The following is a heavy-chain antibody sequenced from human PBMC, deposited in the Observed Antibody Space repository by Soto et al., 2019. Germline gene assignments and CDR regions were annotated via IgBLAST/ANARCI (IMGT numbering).Heavy chain of an antibody. D-gene: IGHD5-18*01. CDR2: ITGRGIST. J-gene: IGHJ4*02. V-gene: IGHV3-23*01. CDR1: GFPFAAAA. CDR3: AKDRYGGSGGGLES. Sequence: VQLLESGGGLVRRGVALRLSCVASGFPFAAAAMNWVRQAPGPGLGWVANITGRGISTYYADSVRGRFTISRDDSQNTLYLQMNSLRVEDTAVYYCAKDRYGGSGGGLESWGQGALVTVSS.